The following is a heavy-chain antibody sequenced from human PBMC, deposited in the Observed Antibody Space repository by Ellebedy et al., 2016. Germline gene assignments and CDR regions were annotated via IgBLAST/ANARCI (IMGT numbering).Heavy chain of an antibody. D-gene: IGHD3-3*01. V-gene: IGHV3-21*06. CDR3: TRDGSEWSRDY. Sequence: GGSLRLXCAASGFTFSISGMTWVRQAPGKGLEWVATIVSSGREAYYADPLKGRFTISRDNAMNSVYLQLNSLSVEDTAVYYCTRDGSEWSRDYWGQGTLVTVSS. J-gene: IGHJ4*02. CDR1: GFTFSISG. CDR2: IVSSGREA.